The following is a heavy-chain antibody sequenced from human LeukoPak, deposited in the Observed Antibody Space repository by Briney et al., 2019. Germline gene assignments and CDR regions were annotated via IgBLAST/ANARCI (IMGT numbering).Heavy chain of an antibody. Sequence: ASVKVSCKASGYTFTGYYMHWVRQAPGQGLEWMGWINPNSGGTNYAQKFQGRVTMTRDTSISTAYMELSGLRSDDTAVYYCAREGSIAVAFDYWGQGTLVTVSS. CDR1: GYTFTGYY. J-gene: IGHJ4*02. CDR3: AREGSIAVAFDY. CDR2: INPNSGGT. D-gene: IGHD6-19*01. V-gene: IGHV1-2*02.